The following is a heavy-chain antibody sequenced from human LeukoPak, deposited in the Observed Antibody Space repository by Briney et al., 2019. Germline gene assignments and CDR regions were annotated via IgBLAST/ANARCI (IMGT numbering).Heavy chain of an antibody. CDR2: IYYSGST. CDR1: GGSISSYY. Sequence: SETLSLTCTVSGGSISSYYWSWIRQPPGKGLEGIGYIYYSGSTNYNPSLKSRVTISVDTSKNQFSLKLSSVTAADTAVYYCAREGFDVWGSYRFNWFDPWGQGTLVTVSS. V-gene: IGHV4-59*01. J-gene: IGHJ5*02. D-gene: IGHD3-16*02. CDR3: AREGFDVWGSYRFNWFDP.